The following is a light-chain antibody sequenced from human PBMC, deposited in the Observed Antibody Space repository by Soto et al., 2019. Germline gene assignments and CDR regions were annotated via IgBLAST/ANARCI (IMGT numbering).Light chain of an antibody. V-gene: IGLV2-23*03. J-gene: IGLJ2*01. CDR1: SSDVGSYNL. CDR2: EGS. Sequence: QPVSVSGSPGQSITISCTGTSSDVGSYNLVSWYQQHPGKAPKLMIYEGSKRPSGVSNRFSGSKSGNTASLTFSGLQAEDEADYYCCSYAGSSTFVVFGGGTKVTVL. CDR3: CSYAGSSTFVV.